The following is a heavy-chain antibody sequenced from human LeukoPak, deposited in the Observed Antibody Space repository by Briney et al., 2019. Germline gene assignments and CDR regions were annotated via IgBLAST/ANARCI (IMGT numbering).Heavy chain of an antibody. Sequence: GGSLRLSCAASGFTFNTYSMNWVRQAPGKGLEWVSSISSTSTHIKYADSVKGRFTISRDNAKNSLYLQMNSLRAEDTAVYYCARDYRGYSYDHAFDIWGQGTMVTVSS. D-gene: IGHD5-18*01. J-gene: IGHJ3*02. CDR1: GFTFNTYS. CDR2: ISSTSTHI. CDR3: ARDYRGYSYDHAFDI. V-gene: IGHV3-21*01.